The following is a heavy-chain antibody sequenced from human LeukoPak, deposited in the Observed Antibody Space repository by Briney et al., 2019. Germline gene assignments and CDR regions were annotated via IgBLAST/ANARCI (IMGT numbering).Heavy chain of an antibody. CDR2: ISSTSKYI. V-gene: IGHV3-21*01. CDR3: AREYTAMAYDY. Sequence: GGSLRLSCAASGFTVSSNYMSWVRQPPGKGLEWVSSISSTSKYIYYADSVKGRFTISRDNAKNSLFLQMNNLRVDDSAVYYCAREYTAMAYDYWGQGNLVTVSS. J-gene: IGHJ4*02. CDR1: GFTVSSNY. D-gene: IGHD5-18*01.